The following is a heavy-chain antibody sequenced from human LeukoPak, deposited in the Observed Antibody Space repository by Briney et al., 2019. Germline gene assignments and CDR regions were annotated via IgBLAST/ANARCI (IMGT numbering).Heavy chain of an antibody. CDR2: INPNSGGT. V-gene: IGHV1-2*02. J-gene: IGHJ5*02. D-gene: IGHD3-10*01. Sequence: ASVKVSCKASGYTFTCYYMHWVRQAPGQGLEWRGWINPNSGGTNYAQKFQGRVTMTRATSISTAYMELSRLRSDDTAVYYCARTITMVRGVIGWFDPWGQGTLVTVSS. CDR3: ARTITMVRGVIGWFDP. CDR1: GYTFTCYY.